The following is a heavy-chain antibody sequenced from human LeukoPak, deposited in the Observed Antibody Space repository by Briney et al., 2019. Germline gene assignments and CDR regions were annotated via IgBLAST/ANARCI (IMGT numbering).Heavy chain of an antibody. J-gene: IGHJ4*02. V-gene: IGHV4-59*11. D-gene: IGHD1-14*01. CDR1: GGSISSHY. CDR2: IYYSGST. CDR3: ARGTGRIDY. Sequence: SETLSLTCTVSGGSISSHYWSWIRQPPGKGLEWIGYIYYSGSTNYNPSLKSRVTISVDTSKNQFSLKLSSVTAADTAVYYCARGTGRIDYWGQGTLVTVSS.